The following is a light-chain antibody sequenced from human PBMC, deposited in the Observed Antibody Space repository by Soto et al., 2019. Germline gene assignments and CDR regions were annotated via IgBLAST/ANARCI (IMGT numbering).Light chain of an antibody. V-gene: IGLV2-23*01. CDR3: CSYARSSTRYV. J-gene: IGLJ1*01. Sequence: QSVLTQPASVSGSPGQSITISCTGTSSDVGSYNLVSWYQQHPGKAPKLMIYEGSKRPSGVSNRFSGSKSGNTASLTISGLQAEDEADYYCCSYARSSTRYVFGTGTKLTVL. CDR1: SSDVGSYNL. CDR2: EGS.